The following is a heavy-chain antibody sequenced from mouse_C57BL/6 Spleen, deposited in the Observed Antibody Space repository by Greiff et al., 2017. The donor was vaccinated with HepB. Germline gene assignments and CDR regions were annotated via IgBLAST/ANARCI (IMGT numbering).Heavy chain of an antibody. CDR2: IWSGGST. CDR1: GFSLTSYG. J-gene: IGHJ3*01. Sequence: QVQLQQSGPGLVQPSQSLSITCTVSGFSLTSYGVHWVRQSPGKGLEWLGVIWSGGSTDYNAAFISRLSISKDNSKSQVFFKMNSLQADDTAIYYCAGPADWFAYWGQGTLVTVSA. V-gene: IGHV2-2*01. CDR3: AGPADWFAY.